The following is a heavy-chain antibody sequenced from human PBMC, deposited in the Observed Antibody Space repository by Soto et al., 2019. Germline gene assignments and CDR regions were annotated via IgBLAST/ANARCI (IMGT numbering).Heavy chain of an antibody. D-gene: IGHD2-21*02. V-gene: IGHV1-3*05. CDR1: GYTFTSYA. CDR3: ARSIVVVTALDN. CDR2: INAGNGNT. J-gene: IGHJ4*02. Sequence: QVQLVQSGAEEKKPGASVKVSCKASGYTFTSYAMHWVRQAPGQRLEWMGWINAGNGNTKYSQKFQGRVTITRDTSASSAYMELSSLRSEDTAVYYCARSIVVVTALDNWGQGTLLTVSS.